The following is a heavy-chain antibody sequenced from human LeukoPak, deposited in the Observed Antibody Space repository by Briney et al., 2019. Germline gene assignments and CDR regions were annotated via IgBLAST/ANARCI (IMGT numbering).Heavy chain of an antibody. J-gene: IGHJ4*02. Sequence: GASVKVSCKASGYTFTGYYMHWVRQAPGQGLEWMGWINPNSGGTNYAQKFQGRVTMTRDTPISTAYMELSRLRSDDTAVYYCARDGVYSSGWYGDYWGQGTLVTVSS. CDR1: GYTFTGYY. CDR3: ARDGVYSSGWYGDY. V-gene: IGHV1-2*02. CDR2: INPNSGGT. D-gene: IGHD6-19*01.